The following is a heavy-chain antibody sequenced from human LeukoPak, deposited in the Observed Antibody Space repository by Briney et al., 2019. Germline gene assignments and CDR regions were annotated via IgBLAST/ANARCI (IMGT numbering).Heavy chain of an antibody. J-gene: IGHJ3*02. CDR2: IYYSGTT. D-gene: IGHD3-3*01. CDR1: GGSISTYY. CDR3: ASADYDFWTGYRDDAFDI. V-gene: IGHV4-59*12. Sequence: PSETLSLTCTVSGGSISTYYWSWIRQPPGEGLEWIGSIYYSGTTHSNPSLKSRATISVDTSKNQFSLKLSSVTAADTAVYYCASADYDFWTGYRDDAFDIWGQGTMVTVSS.